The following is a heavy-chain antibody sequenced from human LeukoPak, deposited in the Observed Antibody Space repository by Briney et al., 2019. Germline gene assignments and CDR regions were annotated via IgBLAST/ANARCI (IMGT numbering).Heavy chain of an antibody. CDR1: GFTFSSYS. CDR3: ARDRLGPKRGYSGYDYYYGMDV. Sequence: GGSLRLSCAASGFTFSSYSMTWVRQAPGKGLEWVSYISSSSSTIYYADSVKGRFTISRDNAKNPLYLQMNSLRDEDTAVYYCARDRLGPKRGYSGYDYYYGMDVWGQGTTVTVSS. V-gene: IGHV3-48*02. CDR2: ISSSSSTI. J-gene: IGHJ6*02. D-gene: IGHD5-12*01.